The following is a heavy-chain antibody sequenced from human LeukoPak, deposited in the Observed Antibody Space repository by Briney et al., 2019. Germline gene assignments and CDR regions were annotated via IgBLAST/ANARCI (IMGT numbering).Heavy chain of an antibody. V-gene: IGHV3-48*01. Sequence: GGSLRLSCAASGFTFSSYSMNWVRQAPGKGLEWVSYISSGSSTIYYADSVKGRFTISRDNAKNSLYLPMNSLRAEDTAVYYCARDSSSWYGSFDYWGQGTLVTVSS. CDR3: ARDSSSWYGSFDY. D-gene: IGHD6-13*01. CDR2: ISSGSSTI. J-gene: IGHJ4*02. CDR1: GFTFSSYS.